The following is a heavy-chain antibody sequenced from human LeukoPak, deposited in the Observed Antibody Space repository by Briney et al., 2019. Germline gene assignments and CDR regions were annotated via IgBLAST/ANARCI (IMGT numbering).Heavy chain of an antibody. J-gene: IGHJ3*02. CDR1: GFTFSSFA. Sequence: GGSLRLSCAASGFTFSSFAMHWVRQAPGKGLEWVAVISYDGSNKYYADSVRGRFTISRDNSKNALYLQMNSLRVVDTAVYYCARAPHYYDTRSPGGDAFDTWGQGTMVTVSS. CDR2: ISYDGSNK. CDR3: ARAPHYYDTRSPGGDAFDT. D-gene: IGHD3-22*01. V-gene: IGHV3-30*04.